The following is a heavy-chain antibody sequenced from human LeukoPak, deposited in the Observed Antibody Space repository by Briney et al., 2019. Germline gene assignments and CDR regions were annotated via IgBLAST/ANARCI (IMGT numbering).Heavy chain of an antibody. J-gene: IGHJ4*02. V-gene: IGHV3-7*04. CDR3: ARAIAATGAY. D-gene: IGHD6-13*01. Sequence: GGSLRLSCAASGFTLSSYWISWVRQAQGKGLEWVANINQDGSEKYYVDSVKGRFTISRDNAKNAVYLQMNSLRAEDTAIYYCARAIAATGAYWGQGTLVTVSS. CDR1: GFTLSSYW. CDR2: INQDGSEK.